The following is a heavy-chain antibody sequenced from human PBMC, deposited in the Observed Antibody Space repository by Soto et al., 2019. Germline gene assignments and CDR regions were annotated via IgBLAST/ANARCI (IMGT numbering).Heavy chain of an antibody. CDR2: INHSGST. D-gene: IGHD3-16*01. CDR1: GGSFSDYS. Sequence: PSETLSLTCAVYGGSFSDYSWSWIRQPPGKGLEWIGEINHSGSTNYNPSLKSRVTISLRTSRNQFSLKLSSVTAADTAVYFCGRRDYHKTCHYWGQGTLVTVAS. J-gene: IGHJ1*01. CDR3: GRRDYHKTCHY. V-gene: IGHV4-34*01.